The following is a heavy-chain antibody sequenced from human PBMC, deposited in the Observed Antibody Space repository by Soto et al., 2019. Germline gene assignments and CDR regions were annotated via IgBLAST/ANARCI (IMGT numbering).Heavy chain of an antibody. J-gene: IGHJ6*02. CDR2: ISYDGSNK. D-gene: IGHD2-15*01. CDR1: GFTFSSYG. V-gene: IGHV3-30*18. Sequence: GGSLRLSCAASGFTFSSYGMHWVRQAPGKGLEWVAVISYDGSNKYYADSVKGRFTISRDNSKNTLYLQMNSLRAEDTAVYYCAKDRGAGYCSGGSCYYYYGMDVWGQGTTVTVSS. CDR3: AKDRGAGYCSGGSCYYYYGMDV.